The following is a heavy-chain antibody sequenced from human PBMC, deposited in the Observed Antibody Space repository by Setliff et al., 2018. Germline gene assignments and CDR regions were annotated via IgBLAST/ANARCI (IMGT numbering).Heavy chain of an antibody. CDR2: ISGSGDST. CDR3: ARGGEWLVPHAFDI. V-gene: IGHV3-48*01. J-gene: IGHJ3*02. CDR1: GFTFVNYW. Sequence: PGESLKISCAASGFTFVNYWMHWVRQAPGKGLVWVSAISGSGDSTYYADSVKGRFTISRDNAKNSLYLQMNSLRAEDTAVYYCARGGEWLVPHAFDIWGQGTMVTVSS. D-gene: IGHD6-19*01.